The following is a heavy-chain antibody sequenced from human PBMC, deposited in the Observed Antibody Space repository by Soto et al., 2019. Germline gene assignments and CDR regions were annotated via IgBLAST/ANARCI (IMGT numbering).Heavy chain of an antibody. CDR1: GFTVSSTY. CDR3: AKDLGPLRLLNYYFYGLDV. J-gene: IGHJ6*02. V-gene: IGHV3-53*02. D-gene: IGHD2-15*01. CDR2: IESGGST. Sequence: EEQLVETGGGVIQRGGSLRLSCNASGFTVSSTYMSWVRQAPGMGLEWVAVIESGGSTHYADSVKGRFTISRDIPKKMSYLQLHTLRAEDTAVDYCAKDLGPLRLLNYYFYGLDVWGQGTTVTVSS.